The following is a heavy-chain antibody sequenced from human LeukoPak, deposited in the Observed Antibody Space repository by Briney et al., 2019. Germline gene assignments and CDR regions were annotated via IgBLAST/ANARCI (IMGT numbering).Heavy chain of an antibody. J-gene: IGHJ4*02. D-gene: IGHD2-15*01. Sequence: TGGSLRLSCAASGFTFSSYAMSWVRQAPGKGLEWVSAISGSVGSTYYADSVKGRFTISRDNSKNTLYLQMNSLRAEDTAVYYCAKDAPYCSGGSCYDYWGQGTLVTVSS. V-gene: IGHV3-23*01. CDR1: GFTFSSYA. CDR3: AKDAPYCSGGSCYDY. CDR2: ISGSVGST.